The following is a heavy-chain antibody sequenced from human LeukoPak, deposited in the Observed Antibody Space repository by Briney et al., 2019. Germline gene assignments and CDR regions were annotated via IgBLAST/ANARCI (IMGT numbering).Heavy chain of an antibody. CDR3: AREKDTGSNHAKIRYDI. D-gene: IGHD1-26*01. V-gene: IGHV4-59*01. CDR1: SGSISDDY. J-gene: IGHJ3*02. CDR2: LCGSGRS. Sequence: SETLSLTCAVSSGSISDDYRSWIRQPPGKGLEWIWWLCGSGRSNYIPSLKSRRTISVDTSQNQFSMKLTSATAADTAVYYCAREKDTGSNHAKIRYDIWGQGTMVTVSS.